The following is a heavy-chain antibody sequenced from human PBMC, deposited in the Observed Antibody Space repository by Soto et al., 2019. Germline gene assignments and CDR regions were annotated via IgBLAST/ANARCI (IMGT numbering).Heavy chain of an antibody. CDR2: INPKSGGT. Sequence: QVQLVQSGAAVTKPGASVNVSCKASGYPFTVYYLHWVRQAPGQGLARMGWINPKSGGTMYPQKFQGRVTMTWDTSISTAYMALTRLRSDDTAVYYCARDLAKGGGSAGFDYWGQGTLVTVSS. CDR1: GYPFTVYY. D-gene: IGHD1-26*01. J-gene: IGHJ4*02. CDR3: ARDLAKGGGSAGFDY. V-gene: IGHV1-2*02.